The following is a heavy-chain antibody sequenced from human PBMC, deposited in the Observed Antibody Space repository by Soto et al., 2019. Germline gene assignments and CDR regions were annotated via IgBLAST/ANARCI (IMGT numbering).Heavy chain of an antibody. V-gene: IGHV3-15*01. CDR1: RFSFTNAW. J-gene: IGHJ6*02. Sequence: EVQLVESGGGFVQPGGSLRLSCVASRFSFTNAWMSWVRQAPGKGPEWVGRIKSKTDGGTADYAAPVKGRFTISRDDSQNTLYLHMGSLKPEGTALYHCSTDIGIYGLDIWGQGNTVTVSS. CDR2: IKSKTDGGTA. D-gene: IGHD1-26*01. CDR3: STDIGIYGLDI.